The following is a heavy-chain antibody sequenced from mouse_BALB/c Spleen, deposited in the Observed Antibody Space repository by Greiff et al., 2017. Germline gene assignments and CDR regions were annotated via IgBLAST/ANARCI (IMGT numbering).Heavy chain of an antibody. CDR2: ISYDGSN. Sequence: EVQLQQSGPGLVKPSQSLSLTCSVTGYSITSGYYWNWIRQFPGNKLEWMGYISYDGSNNYNPSLKNRISITRDTSKNQFFLKLNSVTTEDTATYYCASYGYDPYYAMDYWGQGTSVTVSS. CDR1: GYSITSGYY. V-gene: IGHV3-6*02. J-gene: IGHJ4*01. D-gene: IGHD2-2*01. CDR3: ASYGYDPYYAMDY.